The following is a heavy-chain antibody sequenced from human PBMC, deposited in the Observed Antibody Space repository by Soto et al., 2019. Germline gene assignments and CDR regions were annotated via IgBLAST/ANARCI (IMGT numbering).Heavy chain of an antibody. Sequence: EVQLVESGGGLVQPGGSLRLSCAASGFTVSNSYMSWVRQAQGKGLEYVSVIYSGGGTYYADAVKGRLTISRDNSKNSLSLQMNSLGAGDTAVYYCARLPTRNNYADYCDPWCRGPLVTVS. CDR3: ARLPTRNNYADYCDP. D-gene: IGHD4-17*01. V-gene: IGHV3-66*01. CDR2: IYSGGGT. J-gene: IGHJ5*02. CDR1: GFTVSNSY.